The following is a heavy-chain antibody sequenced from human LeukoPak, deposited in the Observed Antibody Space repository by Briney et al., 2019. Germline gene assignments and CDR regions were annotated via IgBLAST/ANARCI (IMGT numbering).Heavy chain of an antibody. V-gene: IGHV4-61*08. Sequence: KPSETLSLTCTVPGGSISSGGYYWSWIRQPPGKGLEWIGYIYYSGSTNYNPSLKSRVTISVDTSKNQFSLKLSSVTAADTTVYYCARDPAQAGYFDYWGQGTLVTVSS. CDR3: ARDPAQAGYFDY. CDR1: GGSISSGGYY. D-gene: IGHD3-10*01. CDR2: IYYSGST. J-gene: IGHJ4*02.